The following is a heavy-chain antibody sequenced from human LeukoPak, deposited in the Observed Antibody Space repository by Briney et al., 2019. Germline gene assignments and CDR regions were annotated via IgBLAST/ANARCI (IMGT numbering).Heavy chain of an antibody. CDR1: GYTFTRYG. CDR2: ISAHNGNT. Sequence: ASVKVSCKASGYTFTRYGITWVRQAPGQGLEWMGWISAHNGNTNYAQKLQGRVTMTTDTSTSTAYMELRSLRSDDTAVYYCARDPQYYYDSSGSYYFDYWGQGTLVTVSS. J-gene: IGHJ4*02. CDR3: ARDPQYYYDSSGSYYFDY. D-gene: IGHD3-22*01. V-gene: IGHV1-18*01.